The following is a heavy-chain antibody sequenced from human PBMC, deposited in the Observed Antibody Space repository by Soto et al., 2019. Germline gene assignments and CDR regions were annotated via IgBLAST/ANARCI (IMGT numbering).Heavy chain of an antibody. CDR2: IKSETDGGTI. J-gene: IGHJ4*02. CDR3: TPLALKYNSDWYPLSD. V-gene: IGHV3-15*07. Sequence: EVQLVESGGGLVKPGGSLRLSSAGSGFTFSNVWMNWVRQAPGKGLEWVGRIKSETDGGTIDYAAPVKGRFTISRDDSNNTLYLQMNSLKTEDTATYYCTPLALKYNSDWYPLSDWGQGTRVTVSS. D-gene: IGHD6-19*01. CDR1: GFTFSNVW.